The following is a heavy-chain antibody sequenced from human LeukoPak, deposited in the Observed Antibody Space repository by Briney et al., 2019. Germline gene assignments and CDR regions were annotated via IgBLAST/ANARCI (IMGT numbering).Heavy chain of an antibody. J-gene: IGHJ3*02. CDR2: ISAYNGNT. V-gene: IGHV1-18*01. D-gene: IGHD6-19*01. CDR3: ARGRAVAGKNDAFDI. Sequence: ASVKVSCKASGYTFTSYGISWVRQAPGQGLEWMGWISAYNGNTNYAQTLQGRVTMTTDTSTSTAYMERRSLGSDDTAVYYFARGRAVAGKNDAFDIWGQGTMVTVSS. CDR1: GYTFTSYG.